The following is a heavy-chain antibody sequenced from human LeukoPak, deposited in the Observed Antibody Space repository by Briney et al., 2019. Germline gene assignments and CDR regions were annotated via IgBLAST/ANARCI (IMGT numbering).Heavy chain of an antibody. J-gene: IGHJ3*02. Sequence: GASVKVSCKASGYTFTSYAMHWVRQAPGQRLEWMGWSNAGNGNTKYSQEFQGRVTITRDTSASTAYMELSSLRSDDTAVYYCARDESHPAFDIWGQGTMVTVSS. V-gene: IGHV1-3*02. CDR1: GYTFTSYA. CDR2: SNAGNGNT. CDR3: ARDESHPAFDI.